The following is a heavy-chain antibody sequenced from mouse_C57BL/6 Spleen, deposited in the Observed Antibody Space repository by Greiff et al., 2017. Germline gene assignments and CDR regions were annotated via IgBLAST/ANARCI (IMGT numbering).Heavy chain of an antibody. CDR2: ISDGGSYT. CDR1: GFTFSSYA. J-gene: IGHJ1*03. CDR3: ARDLSYDYGGWYFDV. D-gene: IGHD2-4*01. Sequence: EVQGVESGGGLVKPGGSLKLSCAASGFTFSSYAMSWVRQTPEKRLEWVATISDGGSYTYYPDNVKGRFTISRDNAKNNLYLQMSHLKSEDTAMYYCARDLSYDYGGWYFDVWGTGTTVTVSS. V-gene: IGHV5-4*01.